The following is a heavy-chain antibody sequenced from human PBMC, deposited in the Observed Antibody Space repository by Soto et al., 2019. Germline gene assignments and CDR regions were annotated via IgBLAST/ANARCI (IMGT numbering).Heavy chain of an antibody. V-gene: IGHV3-11*01. J-gene: IGHJ4*02. Sequence: QVQLVESGGGLVKPGGSLRLSCAASGFTFSDYYMGWIRQAPGKGLECVSYISSSGSTIFYADSVKGRVTISRDNAKNSLYLQMNSLRAEDTAVYYCARDDTLYYFAYWCQGTLVTVSS. CDR3: ARDDTLYYFAY. CDR1: GFTFSDYY. CDR2: ISSSGSTI. D-gene: IGHD2-2*02.